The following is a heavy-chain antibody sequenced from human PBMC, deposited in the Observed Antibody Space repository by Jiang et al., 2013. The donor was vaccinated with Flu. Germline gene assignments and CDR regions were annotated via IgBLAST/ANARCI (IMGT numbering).Heavy chain of an antibody. Sequence: GAEVKKPGASVKVSCKASGYTFTGYYMHWVRQAPGQGLEWMGRINPNSGGTNYAQKFQGRVTMTRDTSISTAYMELSRLRSDDTAVYYCARSLQIVVVVAATHNYGMDVVGPRDHGHRLL. CDR2: INPNSGGT. D-gene: IGHD2-15*01. CDR1: GYTFTGYY. J-gene: IGHJ6*02. V-gene: IGHV1-2*06. CDR3: ARSLQIVVVVAATHNYGMDV.